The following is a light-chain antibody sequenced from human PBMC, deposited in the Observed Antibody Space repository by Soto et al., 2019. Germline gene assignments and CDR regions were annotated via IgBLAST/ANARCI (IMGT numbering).Light chain of an antibody. CDR3: QKYNCAQYT. J-gene: IGKJ2*01. CDR1: QGISNY. Sequence: DIQMTQSPSSLSASVGDRVTITCRASQGISNYLAWYQQKPGKVPKLLIYAASTLQSGVPSRFSGSGSGTDFTLTISSMQHYDVATHYCQKYNCAQYTFGQGTKLEIK. V-gene: IGKV1-27*01. CDR2: AAS.